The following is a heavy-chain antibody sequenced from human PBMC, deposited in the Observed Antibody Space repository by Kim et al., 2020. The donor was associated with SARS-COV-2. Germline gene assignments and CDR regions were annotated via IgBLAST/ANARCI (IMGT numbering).Heavy chain of an antibody. D-gene: IGHD5-12*01. CDR1: GGSFSGYY. CDR3: ARTIRGLGGSFDY. V-gene: IGHV4-34*01. CDR2: INHSGST. Sequence: SETLSLTCAVYGGSFSGYYWSWIRQPPGKGLEWIGEINHSGSTNYNPSLKSRVTISVDTSKNQFSLKLSSVTAADTAVYYCARTIRGLGGSFDYWGQGTLVTVSS. J-gene: IGHJ4*02.